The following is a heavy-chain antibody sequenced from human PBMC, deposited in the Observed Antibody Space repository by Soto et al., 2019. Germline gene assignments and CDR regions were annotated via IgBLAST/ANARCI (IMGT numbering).Heavy chain of an antibody. CDR2: IAYDGSNK. V-gene: IGHV3-30-3*01. J-gene: IGHJ4*02. CDR1: GFTFSSYD. D-gene: IGHD5-12*01. CDR3: ATLKDGYKQIDF. Sequence: QVQLVESGGGVVQPGRSLRLSCAASGFTFSSYDMHWVRQAPGKGLEWVAVIAYDGSNKYYADYVKGRFTISRDNSKNTLYMQMNSLRAEDTAVYYCATLKDGYKQIDFWGQGNLVTVAS.